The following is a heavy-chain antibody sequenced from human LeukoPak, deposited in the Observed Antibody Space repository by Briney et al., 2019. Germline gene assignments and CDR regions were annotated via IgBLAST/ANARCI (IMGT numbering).Heavy chain of an antibody. CDR3: AKDRYSYGSGYGMNV. J-gene: IGHJ6*02. V-gene: IGHV3-48*01. CDR2: ISSSSSTI. D-gene: IGHD3-10*01. Sequence: GGSLRLSCAASGFTFSSYSMNWVRQAPGKGLEWVSYISSSSSTIYYADSVKGRFTISRDNAKNSLYLQMNSLRAEDTAVYYCAKDRYSYGSGYGMNVWGQGTTVTVSS. CDR1: GFTFSSYS.